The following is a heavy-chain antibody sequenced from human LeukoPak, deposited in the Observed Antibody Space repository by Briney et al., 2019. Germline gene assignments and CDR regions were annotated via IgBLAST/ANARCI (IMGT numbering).Heavy chain of an antibody. V-gene: IGHV1-46*01. Sequence: ASVKVSCKASGYTFTSYYMHWVRQAPGQGLEWMGIIDPSGGSTRYPQKFQGRVTMTGDTSTSTVYMELSGLRSEDTAIYYCARDRELRITLGGAAWFDPWGQGTLVTVSS. CDR1: GYTFTSYY. CDR2: IDPSGGST. J-gene: IGHJ5*02. D-gene: IGHD3-16*01. CDR3: ARDRELRITLGGAAWFDP.